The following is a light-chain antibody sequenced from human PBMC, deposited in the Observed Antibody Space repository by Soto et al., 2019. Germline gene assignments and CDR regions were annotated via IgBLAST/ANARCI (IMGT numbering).Light chain of an antibody. J-gene: IGLJ3*02. CDR3: ETWDFNTRV. CDR1: SGHSSYI. Sequence: QLVLTQSSSASASLGSSVKLTCTLSSGHSSYIIAWHQQQPGKAPRYLMKLEGSGSYNKGSGVPDRFSGSSSGADRYLTISHLQFEYEAAYYCETWDFNTRVFGGGTKLTVL. V-gene: IGLV4-60*02. CDR2: LEGSGSY.